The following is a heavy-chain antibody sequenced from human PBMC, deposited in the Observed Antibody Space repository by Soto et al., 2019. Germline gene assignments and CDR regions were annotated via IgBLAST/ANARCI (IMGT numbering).Heavy chain of an antibody. J-gene: IGHJ5*02. CDR3: ARVQARYSYGYNWFDP. Sequence: SETLSLTCTVSGGSINNYYWSWIRQPPGKGLEWIGYIYYRGGTNYNPSLKSRVTISVDTSKNQFSLKLSSVTAADTAVYYCARVQARYSYGYNWFDPWGQGTLVTSPQ. D-gene: IGHD5-18*01. CDR1: GGSINNYY. V-gene: IGHV4-59*12. CDR2: IYYRGGT.